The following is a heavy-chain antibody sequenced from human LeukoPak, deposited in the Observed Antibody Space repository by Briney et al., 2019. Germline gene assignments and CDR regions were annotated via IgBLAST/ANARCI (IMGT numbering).Heavy chain of an antibody. CDR3: AKDTPPRPIPFGAVMGFDT. Sequence: GRSLRLSCVASGFMFDGYAMRWVRQAPGKGLEWVSGISWNSGSVTYADSVKGRFTISRDNAKNSLYLQMNSLRAEDTALYYGAKDTPPRPIPFGAVMGFDTWGQGKMVTVSS. J-gene: IGHJ3*02. CDR2: ISWNSGSV. CDR1: GFMFDGYA. V-gene: IGHV3-9*01. D-gene: IGHD3-16*01.